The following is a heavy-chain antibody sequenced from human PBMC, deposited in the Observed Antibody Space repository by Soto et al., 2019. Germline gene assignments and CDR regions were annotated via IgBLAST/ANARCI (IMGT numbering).Heavy chain of an antibody. CDR1: GGSISSGDYY. CDR3: AREDCRSTSCSYSTGSYYFDY. D-gene: IGHD2-2*01. J-gene: IGHJ4*02. CDR2: IYYSGST. V-gene: IGHV4-30-4*01. Sequence: QVQLQESGPGLVKPSQTLSLTCTVSGGSISSGDYYWSWIRQPPGKGLEWIGYIYYSGSTYYNPSLKSRSTISVDTSKNQFSLKLSSVTAADTAVYYCAREDCRSTSCSYSTGSYYFDYWGQGTLVTLSS.